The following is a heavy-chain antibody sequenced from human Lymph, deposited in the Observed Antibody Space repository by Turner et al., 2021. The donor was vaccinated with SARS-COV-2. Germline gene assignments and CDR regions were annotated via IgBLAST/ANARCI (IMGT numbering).Heavy chain of an antibody. V-gene: IGHV1-69*10. D-gene: IGHD3-10*01. Sequence: QVQLVQSGAEVKKPGSSVKVSCKASGGTFSSYAISWVRQAPGQGLEWVGGIIPILRKATYAKKFQCRVTITAEKSTSTAYRELSSLRSEDTAVFYCARVVGGFGELGYYYYYGMDVWGQGTTVTVSS. CDR3: ARVVGGFGELGYYYYYGMDV. CDR1: GGTFSSYA. J-gene: IGHJ6*02. CDR2: IIPILRKA.